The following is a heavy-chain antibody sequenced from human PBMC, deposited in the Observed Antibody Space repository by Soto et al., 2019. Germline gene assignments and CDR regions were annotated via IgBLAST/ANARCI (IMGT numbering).Heavy chain of an antibody. V-gene: IGHV4-39*01. Sequence: QLQLQESGPGLVKPSETLSLTCTVSGGSISSSSYYWGWIRQPPGKGLEWIGSIYYSGSTYYNPSLKSRVTISVDTSKNQFSLKLSSVTAADTAVYYCARQTTVKGLDYWGQGTLVTVSS. CDR2: IYYSGST. D-gene: IGHD4-17*01. CDR3: ARQTTVKGLDY. J-gene: IGHJ4*02. CDR1: GGSISSSSYY.